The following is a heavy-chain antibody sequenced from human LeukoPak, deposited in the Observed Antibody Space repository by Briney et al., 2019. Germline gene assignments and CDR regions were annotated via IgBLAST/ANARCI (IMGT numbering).Heavy chain of an antibody. J-gene: IGHJ6*03. V-gene: IGHV3-33*06. CDR3: AKMKGHPLPKYYMDV. Sequence: PGRSLRLSCAASGFTFSSYGMHWVRQAPAKGLEWVAVIWYDGSNKYYADSVKGRFTISRDNSKNTLYLQMNSLRAEDTAIYYCAKMKGHPLPKYYMDVWGQGTTVTVS. CDR2: IWYDGSNK. CDR1: GFTFSSYG.